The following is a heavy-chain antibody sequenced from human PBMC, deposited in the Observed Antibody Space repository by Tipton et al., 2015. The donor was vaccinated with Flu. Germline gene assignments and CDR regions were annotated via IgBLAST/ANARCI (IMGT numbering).Heavy chain of an antibody. J-gene: IGHJ4*02. D-gene: IGHD4-17*01. V-gene: IGHV3-23*01. Sequence: SLRLSCAASGFTFSSYSMNWVRQAPGKGLEWVSAISGSGGSTYYADSVKGRFTISRDNSKNTLYLQMNSLRAEDTAVYYCAKVQFLRGDYGEGGFDYWGQGTLVTVSS. CDR3: AKVQFLRGDYGEGGFDY. CDR1: GFTFSSYS. CDR2: ISGSGGST.